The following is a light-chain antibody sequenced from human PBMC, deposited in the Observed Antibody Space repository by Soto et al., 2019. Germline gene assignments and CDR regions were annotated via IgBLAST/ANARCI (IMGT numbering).Light chain of an antibody. J-gene: IGLJ1*01. CDR1: SSNIGNNY. V-gene: IGLV1-51*02. CDR2: ENN. Sequence: SVLKQPPSVSAAPGQKVTISCSGSSSNIGNNYVSWYQQLPGTAPKLLIYENNKRPSGIPDRFSGSKSGTSATLGITGLQTGDEADYYCGTWDSSLSAGVFGTGTRSPS. CDR3: GTWDSSLSAGV.